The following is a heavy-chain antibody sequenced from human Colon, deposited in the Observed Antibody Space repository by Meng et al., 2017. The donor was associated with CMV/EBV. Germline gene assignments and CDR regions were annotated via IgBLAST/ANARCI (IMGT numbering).Heavy chain of an antibody. CDR1: GYTFTGYY. CDR3: ARNGARRHNFNWFDT. J-gene: IGHJ5*02. D-gene: IGHD6-6*01. V-gene: IGHV1-2*02. CDR2: INPNSGGT. Sequence: ASVKVSCKASGYTFTGYYMHWVRQAPGQGLEWMGWINPNSGGTNYAQKFQGRVTMTRDMSISTAYMELSRLRSDDTAVYYCARNGARRHNFNWFDTWGQGTLVTVSS.